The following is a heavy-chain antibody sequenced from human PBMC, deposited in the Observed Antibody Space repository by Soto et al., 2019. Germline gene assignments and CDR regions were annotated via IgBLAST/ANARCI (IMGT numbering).Heavy chain of an antibody. J-gene: IGHJ6*02. V-gene: IGHV4-61*01. CDR1: GGSVSSGSYY. CDR2: IYYSGST. Sequence: SETLSLTCTVSGGSVSSGSYYWSWIRQPPGKGLEWIGYIYYSGSTNYNPSLKSRVTISVDTSKNQFSLKLSSVTAADTAVYYCARDTSGYYQYYYYYYGMDVWGQGTTVTVS. D-gene: IGHD3-22*01. CDR3: ARDTSGYYQYYYYYYGMDV.